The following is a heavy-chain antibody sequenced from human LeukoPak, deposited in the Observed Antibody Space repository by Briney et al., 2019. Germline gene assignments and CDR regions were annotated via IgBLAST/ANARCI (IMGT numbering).Heavy chain of an antibody. V-gene: IGHV4-34*01. CDR2: INHSGST. Sequence: SETLSLTCAVYGGSFSGYYWSWIRQPPGKGLEWIGEINHSGSTNYNPSLKSRVTISVDTSKNQFSLNLSSVTAADTAVYYCARSGILRRYYYMDVWGKGTTVTISS. D-gene: IGHD6-13*01. CDR3: ARSGILRRYYYMDV. CDR1: GGSFSGYY. J-gene: IGHJ6*03.